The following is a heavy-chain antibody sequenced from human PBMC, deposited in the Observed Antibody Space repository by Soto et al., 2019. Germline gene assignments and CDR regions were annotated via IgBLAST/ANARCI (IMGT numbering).Heavy chain of an antibody. CDR2: IIPIFGTA. CDR3: ARDYYDSSGYYRNNAFEI. V-gene: IGHV1-69*13. J-gene: IGHJ3*02. D-gene: IGHD3-22*01. Sequence: ASVKVSCKASGGTFSSYAISWVRQAPGQGLEWMGGIIPIFGTANYAQKFQGRVAIAADESTSTAYMELSSLRSEDTAVYYCARDYYDSSGYYRNNAFEIWGQGTMVTVS. CDR1: GGTFSSYA.